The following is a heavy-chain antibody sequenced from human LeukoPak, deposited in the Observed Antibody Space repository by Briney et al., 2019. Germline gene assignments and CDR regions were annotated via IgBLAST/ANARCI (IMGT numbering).Heavy chain of an antibody. V-gene: IGHV3-30*02. CDR1: GFTFSSYG. CDR3: AKDPADYGDYVWYFDY. CDR2: IRYDGSNK. Sequence: GGSLRLSCAASGFTFSSYGMHWVRQAPGKGLEWVAFIRYDGSNKYYADSVKGRSTISRDNSKNTLYLQMNSLRAEDTAVYYCAKDPADYGDYVWYFDYWGQGTLVTVSS. J-gene: IGHJ4*02. D-gene: IGHD4-17*01.